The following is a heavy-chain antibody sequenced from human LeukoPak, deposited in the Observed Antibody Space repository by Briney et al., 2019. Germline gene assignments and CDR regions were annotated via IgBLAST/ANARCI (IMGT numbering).Heavy chain of an antibody. CDR2: IKADGSGK. J-gene: IGHJ4*02. D-gene: IGHD6-19*01. CDR3: ARDRSSVAGIIFDY. V-gene: IGHV3-7*01. CDR1: GFTFSSYW. Sequence: GSLRLSCAASGFTFSSYWMSWVRQAPGMGLERVANIKADGSGKYYVDSVRGRFSISRDNAKNSLYLQMNSLRAEDTAVYYCARDRSSVAGIIFDYWGQGTLVTVSS.